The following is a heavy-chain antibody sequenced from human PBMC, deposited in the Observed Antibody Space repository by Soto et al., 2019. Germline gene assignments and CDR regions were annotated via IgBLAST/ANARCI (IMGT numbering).Heavy chain of an antibody. J-gene: IGHJ2*01. V-gene: IGHV4-59*08. CDR3: ARGGHRYGAYWYFDF. Sequence: QVQLQESGPGLVKPSETLSLTCTVSGGSISSNYWSWIRQPPGKGLEWIGYIFYSGSTNYNPSLKSRVTISVAPPKNHFSLKLTSVTAADTAVYYCARGGHRYGAYWYFDFWGRGTLVTVSS. D-gene: IGHD2-8*01. CDR1: GGSISSNY. CDR2: IFYSGST.